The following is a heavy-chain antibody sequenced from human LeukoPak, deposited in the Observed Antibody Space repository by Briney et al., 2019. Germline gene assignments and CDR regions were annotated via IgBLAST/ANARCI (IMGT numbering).Heavy chain of an antibody. J-gene: IGHJ6*02. D-gene: IGHD6-13*01. CDR3: ALETGYSSRSSMDV. CDR1: GYTFTGYY. CDR2: INPNSGGT. V-gene: IGHV1-2*02. Sequence: GASVKVSCKASGYTFTGYYMHWVRQAPGQGLEWMGWINPNSGGTNYAQKFQGRVTMTRDTSISTAYMELSRLRSDDTAVYYCALETGYSSRSSMDVWGQGTTVTVSS.